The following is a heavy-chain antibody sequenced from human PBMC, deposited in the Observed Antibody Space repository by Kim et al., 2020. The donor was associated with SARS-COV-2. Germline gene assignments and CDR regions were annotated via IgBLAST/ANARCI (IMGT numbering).Heavy chain of an antibody. D-gene: IGHD1-1*01. J-gene: IGHJ4*02. Sequence: SYADSVKGRFTISRDNAKNIVYLQMNSLRVEDTGVYYCARAAPPTGTTKDFWGQGTLVTVSS. CDR3: ARAAPPTGTTKDF. V-gene: IGHV3-74*01.